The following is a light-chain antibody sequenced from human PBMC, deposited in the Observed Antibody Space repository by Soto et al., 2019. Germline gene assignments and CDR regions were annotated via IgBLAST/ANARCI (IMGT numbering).Light chain of an antibody. CDR3: QHRRNGWT. J-gene: IGKJ1*01. CDR1: QSISRY. CDR2: DAS. Sequence: EVVLTQSPATLSLSPGERATLSCRASQSISRYLAWYQQRPGQAPRLLIYDASNRATGIPARFSGSGSGTDFTLTISRLEPEDFAVYFCQHRRNGWTFGQGTKVDIK. V-gene: IGKV3-11*01.